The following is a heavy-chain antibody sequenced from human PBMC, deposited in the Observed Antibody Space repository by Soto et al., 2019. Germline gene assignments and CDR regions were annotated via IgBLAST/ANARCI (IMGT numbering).Heavy chain of an antibody. CDR1: GGSISSSNW. CDR2: IYHSGST. D-gene: IGHD1-26*01. Sequence: PSETLSLTCTVSGGSISSSNWWSWVRQPPGKGLEWIGEIYHSGSTNYNPSLKSRVTISVDKSKNQFSLKLSSVTAADTAVYYCARVSGSYYYGMDVWGQGTTVTGSS. V-gene: IGHV4-4*02. J-gene: IGHJ6*02. CDR3: ARVSGSYYYGMDV.